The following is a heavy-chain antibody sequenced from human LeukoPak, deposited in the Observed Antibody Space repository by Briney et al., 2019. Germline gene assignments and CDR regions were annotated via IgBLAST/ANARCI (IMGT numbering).Heavy chain of an antibody. CDR3: ARDSTLYYDSSGVLDY. CDR1: GYTFTGYY. D-gene: IGHD3-22*01. Sequence: ASVKVSCKASGYTFTGYYMHWVRQAPGQGLEWMGWINPNSGGTNYAQKFQGWVTMTRDTSISTAYMELSRLRSDDTAVYYCARDSTLYYDSSGVLDYWGQGTLVTVSS. V-gene: IGHV1-2*04. J-gene: IGHJ4*02. CDR2: INPNSGGT.